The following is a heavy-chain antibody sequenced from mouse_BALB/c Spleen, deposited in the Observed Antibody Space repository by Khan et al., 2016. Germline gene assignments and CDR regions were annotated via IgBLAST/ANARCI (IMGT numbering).Heavy chain of an antibody. CDR2: ITYSGYT. V-gene: IGHV3-2*02. CDR1: GYSITSDYA. D-gene: IGHD1-1*01. CDR3: ATSGNYLDY. J-gene: IGHJ2*01. Sequence: EVQLQESGPGLVKPSQSLSLTCTVSGYSITSDYAWNWIRQFPGNKLEWMGYITYSGYTSYNPSLKSRISITRDTSKNQFFLQLNSVTTEDTATYYCATSGNYLDYWGQGTTLTVSS.